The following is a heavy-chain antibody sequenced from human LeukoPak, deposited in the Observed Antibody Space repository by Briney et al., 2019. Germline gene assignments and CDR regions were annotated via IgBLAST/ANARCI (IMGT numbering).Heavy chain of an antibody. D-gene: IGHD3-9*01. V-gene: IGHV3-21*01. CDR1: GFTFSSYS. J-gene: IGHJ3*02. CDR2: ISSSSSYI. CDR3: ARDYDILTGYYIPAPDAFDI. Sequence: GGSLRLSRAASGFTFSSYSMNWVRQAPGKGLEWVSSISSSSSYIYYADSVKGRFTISRDNAKNSLYLQMNSLRAEDTAVYYCARDYDILTGYYIPAPDAFDIWGQGTMVTVSS.